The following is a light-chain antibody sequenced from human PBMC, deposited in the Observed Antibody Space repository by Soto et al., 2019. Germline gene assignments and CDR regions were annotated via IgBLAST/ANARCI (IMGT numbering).Light chain of an antibody. V-gene: IGKV3-20*01. CDR3: QQYNNWPPSII. Sequence: EIVLTQSPGTLSLSPGERATLSCRASQSVSSSYLAWYQQKPGQAPRLLIYGASSMATGIPDRFSGSGSGTDFTLTISSLQSEDLGVYYCQQYNNWPPSIIFGQGTRLEI. CDR1: QSVSSSY. J-gene: IGKJ5*01. CDR2: GAS.